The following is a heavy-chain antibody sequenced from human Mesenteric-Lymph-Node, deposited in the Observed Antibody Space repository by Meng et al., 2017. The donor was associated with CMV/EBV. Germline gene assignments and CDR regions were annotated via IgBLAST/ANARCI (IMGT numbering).Heavy chain of an antibody. CDR1: GFTFDDYA. V-gene: IGHV3-9*03. Sequence: LSLTCAASGFTFDDYAMHWVRQAPGKGLEYVSGISWNSDTIGYADSVRGRFTISRDNAKNSLYLQMNSLRGEDMALYFCAKGSRTAVTAPFDYWGQGTLVTVSS. CDR2: ISWNSDTI. J-gene: IGHJ4*02. D-gene: IGHD2-21*02. CDR3: AKGSRTAVTAPFDY.